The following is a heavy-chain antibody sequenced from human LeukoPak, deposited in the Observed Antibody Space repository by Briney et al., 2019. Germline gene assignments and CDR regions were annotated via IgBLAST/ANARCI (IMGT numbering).Heavy chain of an antibody. J-gene: IGHJ3*02. CDR3: ARDNAWGALDI. CDR2: IKPDGSAE. V-gene: IGHV3-7*04. Sequence: GGSLRLSCAASGFTFSNFWMICVRQAPGKGLEGVANIKPDGSAEYYVDSVKGRFTISRDNARNSLHLQMNSLRVEDAAVYYCARDNAWGALDIWGQGTMVTVSS. CDR1: GFTFSNFW. D-gene: IGHD7-27*01.